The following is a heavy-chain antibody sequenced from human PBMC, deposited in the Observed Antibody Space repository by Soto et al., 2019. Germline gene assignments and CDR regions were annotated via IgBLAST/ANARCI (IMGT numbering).Heavy chain of an antibody. CDR2: RSYSGST. V-gene: IGHV4-31*03. D-gene: IGHD2-21*02. CDR1: GGTIISGDYY. J-gene: IGHJ5*02. Sequence: PSGTLSLTCTVSGGTIISGDYYWSWVRQHPGKGLEWIGYRSYSGSTYYNPSLKSRVTIVVDTSRNQFSLRLSSVTAADTAVYYCAREGGLAYCGGDCLYNWFDPWGQGTLVTSPQ. CDR3: AREGGLAYCGGDCLYNWFDP.